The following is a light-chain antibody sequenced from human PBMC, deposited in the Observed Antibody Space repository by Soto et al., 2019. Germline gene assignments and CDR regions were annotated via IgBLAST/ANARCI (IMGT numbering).Light chain of an antibody. Sequence: DIQMTQSPSTLSASVGDRVTITCRASQSISSWLAWYQQKPGKAPKLLIYDASSLESGVPSRFSGSGSGTEFTLTISSLQPGDFATYYCQQYDTFGQGTKVDIK. CDR3: QQYDT. CDR1: QSISSW. V-gene: IGKV1-5*01. CDR2: DAS. J-gene: IGKJ2*01.